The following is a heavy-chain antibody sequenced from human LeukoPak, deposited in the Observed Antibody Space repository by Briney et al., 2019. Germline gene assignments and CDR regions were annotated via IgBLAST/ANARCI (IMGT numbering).Heavy chain of an antibody. V-gene: IGHV3-48*03. CDR1: GFTFSSYE. J-gene: IGHJ6*02. CDR3: ARDPGCSSSWYRYYYGMDV. Sequence: GGSLRLSCAASGFTFSSYEMNWVRQAPGKGLEWVSYISSSGSTIYYADSVKGRFTISRDNAKNSLYLQMNSLRAEDTAVYYCARDPGCSSSWYRYYYGMDVWGQGTTVTVSS. CDR2: ISSSGSTI. D-gene: IGHD6-13*01.